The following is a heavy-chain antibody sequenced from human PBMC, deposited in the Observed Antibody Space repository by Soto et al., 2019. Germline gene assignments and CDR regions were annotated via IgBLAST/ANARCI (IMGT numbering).Heavy chain of an antibody. CDR3: ARRMVPAFDY. CDR2: INHSGST. V-gene: IGHV4-34*01. J-gene: IGHJ4*02. CDR1: GGSFSGYY. Sequence: SETLSLTCAVYGGSFSGYYWSWIRQPPGKGLEWIGEINHSGSTNYNPSLKSRVTISVDTSKNQFSLKLSSVTAADTAVYYCARRMVPAFDYWGQGTLVTVSS. D-gene: IGHD2-2*01.